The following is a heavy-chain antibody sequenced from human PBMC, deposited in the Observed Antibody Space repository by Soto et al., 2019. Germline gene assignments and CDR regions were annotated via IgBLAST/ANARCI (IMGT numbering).Heavy chain of an antibody. D-gene: IGHD5-12*01. J-gene: IGHJ4*02. Sequence: GGSLRLSCAASGFTFSSYAMSWVRQAPGKGLEWVSAISGSGGSTYYADSVKGRFTISRDNSKNTLYLQMNSLRAEDTAVYYCAKDGRVATIGATFFDYWGQGTLVTVSS. CDR2: ISGSGGST. CDR3: AKDGRVATIGATFFDY. V-gene: IGHV3-23*01. CDR1: GFTFSSYA.